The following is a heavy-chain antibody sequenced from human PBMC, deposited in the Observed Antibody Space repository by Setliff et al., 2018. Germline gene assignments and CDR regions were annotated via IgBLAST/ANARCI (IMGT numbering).Heavy chain of an antibody. Sequence: SETLSLTCTVSGGSISSGGYYWSWIRQHLGTGLEWIGSILYNGMAYYNPSLKSRVTMSVDTSKNQFSLNLTSVTAADTAVYFCATSGFCSSGSCYSFDDWGQGALVTVSS. CDR2: ILYNGMA. CDR3: ATSGFCSSGSCYSFDD. D-gene: IGHD2-15*01. CDR1: GGSISSGGYY. V-gene: IGHV4-39*01. J-gene: IGHJ4*02.